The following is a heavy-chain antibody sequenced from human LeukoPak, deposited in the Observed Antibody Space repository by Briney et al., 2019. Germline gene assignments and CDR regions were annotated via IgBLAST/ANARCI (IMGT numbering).Heavy chain of an antibody. V-gene: IGHV3-53*01. CDR2: IYSGGST. Sequence: GGSLRLSCAASGFTVSSNYMSWVRQAPGKGLEWVSVIYSGGSTYYADSVKGRFTISRDNSKNTLYLQMNSLRAEDTAVYYCARGRREWLVLYYYYMDVWGKGTTVTVSS. CDR3: ARGRREWLVLYYYYMDV. J-gene: IGHJ6*03. D-gene: IGHD6-19*01. CDR1: GFTVSSNY.